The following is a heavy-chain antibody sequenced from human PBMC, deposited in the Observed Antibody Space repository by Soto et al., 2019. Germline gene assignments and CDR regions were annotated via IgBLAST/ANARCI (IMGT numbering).Heavy chain of an antibody. D-gene: IGHD3-3*01. Sequence: GGSLRLSGEPSAFTFSGFDMHWVRQATGKGLEWVAVIYTAASTHYAYAGKGRVPLSRDISTNMVYLQMSSLTDEDTAVDYCARALEPEYGSVISVDIWGQGA. J-gene: IGHJ4*02. CDR2: IYTAAST. CDR1: AFTFSGFD. CDR3: ARALEPEYGSVISVDI. V-gene: IGHV3-53*01.